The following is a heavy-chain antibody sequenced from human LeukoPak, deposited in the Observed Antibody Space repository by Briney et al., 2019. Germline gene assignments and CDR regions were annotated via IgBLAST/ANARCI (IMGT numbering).Heavy chain of an antibody. D-gene: IGHD3-22*01. CDR1: GFTFSSYA. CDR3: AKDRGDYYDTPRFDP. CDR2: ISGSGGTT. V-gene: IGHV3-23*01. Sequence: QPGGSLRLSCAASGFTFSSYAMSSVRQAPGKGLEWVSSISGSGGTTYYADSVKGRFTISRDNSKKTLYLQMNSLRAEDTAVYYCAKDRGDYYDTPRFDPWGQGTLVTVSS. J-gene: IGHJ5*02.